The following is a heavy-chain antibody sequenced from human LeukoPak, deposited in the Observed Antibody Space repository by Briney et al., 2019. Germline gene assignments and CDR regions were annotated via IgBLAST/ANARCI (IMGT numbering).Heavy chain of an antibody. Sequence: GGTLRLSCAASGFTFSSYAMSWVRQAPGKGLEWISTISGSGGSTYYVDSVKGRFTISRDNSKNTLYLQMNSLRAEDTAIYYCAKDDAWGRYQDWGQGTLVTVSS. D-gene: IGHD3-16*01. J-gene: IGHJ1*01. CDR3: AKDDAWGRYQD. CDR1: GFTFSSYA. CDR2: ISGSGGST. V-gene: IGHV3-23*01.